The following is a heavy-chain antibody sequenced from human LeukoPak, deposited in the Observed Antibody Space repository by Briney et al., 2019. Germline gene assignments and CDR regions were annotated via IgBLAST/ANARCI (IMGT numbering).Heavy chain of an antibody. CDR1: GFTVSSNY. J-gene: IGHJ4*02. V-gene: IGHV3-53*01. CDR2: IYSGGST. CDR3: ARARSRTTGFDY. D-gene: IGHD2/OR15-2a*01. Sequence: GGSLRLSCAASGFTVSSNYMTWVRQAPGTGLEWVSVIYSGGSTYYSDSVKGRFTISRDNSKNTLYLQMDSLRADDTAVYYCARARSRTTGFDYWGQGTLATVSS.